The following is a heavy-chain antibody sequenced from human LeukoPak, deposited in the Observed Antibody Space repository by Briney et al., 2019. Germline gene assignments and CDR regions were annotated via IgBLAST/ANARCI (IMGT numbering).Heavy chain of an antibody. V-gene: IGHV4-59*01. D-gene: IGHD3-10*01. J-gene: IGHJ5*02. CDR1: GGSISSYY. CDR3: AMVRGVIMSAANWFDP. Sequence: SETLSLTCTVSGGSISSYYWSWIRQPPGKGLEWIGYIFYSGSTNYNPSLKRRATISVDTSKNQFSLKLSSVTAADTAVYYCAMVRGVIMSAANWFDPWGQGTLVTVSS. CDR2: IFYSGST.